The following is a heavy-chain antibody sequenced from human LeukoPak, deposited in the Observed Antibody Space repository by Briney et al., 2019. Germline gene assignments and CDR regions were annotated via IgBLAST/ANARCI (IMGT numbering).Heavy chain of an antibody. CDR3: ARLLHSTSAYNWFDP. D-gene: IGHD6-6*01. V-gene: IGHV5-51*01. J-gene: IGHJ5*02. Sequence: GESLKISCKGSGYIFTNYWIGWVRQMPGKGLEWMGIIYPRDSDTRYSPSFQGQVTISADKSISTAYLQWSSLKASDTAMYYCARLLHSTSAYNWFDPWGQGTLVTVSS. CDR1: GYIFTNYW. CDR2: IYPRDSDT.